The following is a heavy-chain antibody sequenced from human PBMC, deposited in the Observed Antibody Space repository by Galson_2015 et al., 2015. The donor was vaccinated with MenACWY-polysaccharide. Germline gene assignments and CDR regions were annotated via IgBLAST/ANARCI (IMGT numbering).Heavy chain of an antibody. D-gene: IGHD5-24*01. CDR1: GFTFRNYG. Sequence: SLRLSCAASGFTFRNYGTHWVRQAPGKGLEWMTVIYYDGSNKYYIDSVRGRFTISRDNSRNTLYLQMNSLRAEDTAVYYCAAGTGRDGYTFDFWDRGTLVTVSS. CDR3: AAGTGRDGYTFDF. CDR2: IYYDGSNK. V-gene: IGHV3-30*12. J-gene: IGHJ4*02.